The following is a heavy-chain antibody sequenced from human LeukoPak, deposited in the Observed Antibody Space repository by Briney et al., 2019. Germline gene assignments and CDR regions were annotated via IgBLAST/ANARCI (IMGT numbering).Heavy chain of an antibody. D-gene: IGHD3-10*01. CDR3: ARELDYYGSGSY. V-gene: IGHV1-2*02. CDR2: INPNSGGT. J-gene: IGHJ4*02. CDR1: GYTFTGYY. Sequence: ASVKVSCKASGYTFTGYYMHWVRQAPGQGLEWMGWINPNSGGTNYAQKFQGRVTMTRDTSISPAYMELSRLRSDDTAVYYCARELDYYGSGSYWGQGTLVTVSS.